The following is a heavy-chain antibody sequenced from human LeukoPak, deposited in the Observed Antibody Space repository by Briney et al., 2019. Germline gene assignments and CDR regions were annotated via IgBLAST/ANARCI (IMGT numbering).Heavy chain of an antibody. CDR3: AGAYYYYDSSGYHLY. V-gene: IGHV4-38-2*02. Sequence: SETLSLTCSVSGYSISAGYYWGWSRQPPGKGLEWIGYIYYSGSTYYNPSLKSRVTISVDTSKNPFSLKLSSVTAADTAVYYCAGAYYYYDSSGYHLYWGQGTLVTVSS. J-gene: IGHJ4*02. CDR2: IYYSGST. CDR1: GYSISAGYY. D-gene: IGHD3-22*01.